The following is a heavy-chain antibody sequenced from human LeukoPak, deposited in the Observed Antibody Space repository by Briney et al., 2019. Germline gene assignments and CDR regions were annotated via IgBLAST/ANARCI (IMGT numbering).Heavy chain of an antibody. CDR1: GFTFSSYA. Sequence: GGSLRLSCAASGFTFSSYAMSWVRQAPGKGLEWVSGISGSGGSTYYADSVKGRFTISRDNSKNTLYLQMNSLRAEDTAVCYCASPGDIVVVTAYFDYWGQGTQVTVSS. D-gene: IGHD2-21*02. CDR3: ASPGDIVVVTAYFDY. J-gene: IGHJ4*02. V-gene: IGHV3-23*01. CDR2: ISGSGGST.